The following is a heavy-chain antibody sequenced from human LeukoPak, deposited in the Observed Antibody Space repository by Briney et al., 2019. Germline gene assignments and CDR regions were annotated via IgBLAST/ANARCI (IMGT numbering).Heavy chain of an antibody. CDR3: ARSRRYSYGTSYYYMDV. CDR2: INHSGST. D-gene: IGHD5-18*01. CDR1: GGSISSSNW. Sequence: PSETLSLTCAVSGGSISSSNWWSWVRQPPGKGLEWSGEINHSGSTNYNPSLKSRLTISVDTSKNQFSLNLSSVTAADTAVYYCARSRRYSYGTSYYYMDVWGKGTTVTVSS. V-gene: IGHV4-4*02. J-gene: IGHJ6*03.